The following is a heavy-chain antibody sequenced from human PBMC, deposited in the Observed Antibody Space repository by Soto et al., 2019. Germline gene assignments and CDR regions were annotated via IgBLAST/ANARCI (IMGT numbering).Heavy chain of an antibody. CDR2: INHSGST. D-gene: IGHD6-6*01. CDR3: ARDRIAARLSYMGV. J-gene: IGHJ6*03. CDR1: GGSFSGYY. V-gene: IGHV4-34*01. Sequence: SETLSLTCALYGGSFSGYYWSWIRQPPGKGLEWIGEINHSGSTNYNPSFKSRFTISVDMSKNQFSLKLSSVTAADTAVYSCARDRIAARLSYMGVWGKWTTVTV.